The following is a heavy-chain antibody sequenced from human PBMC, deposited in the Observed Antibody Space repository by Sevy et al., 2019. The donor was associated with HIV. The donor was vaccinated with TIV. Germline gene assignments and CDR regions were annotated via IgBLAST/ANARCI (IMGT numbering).Heavy chain of an antibody. CDR2: IWYDGSNK. D-gene: IGHD6-13*01. V-gene: IGHV3-33*08. J-gene: IGHJ3*02. Sequence: GSLRLSCAASGFTFSSYGMHWVRQAPGKGLEWVAVIWYDGSNKYYADSVKGRFTISRDNSKNTLNLQMNSLRAEDTAVYYCASDQATAGTAAFDIWGQGTMVTVSS. CDR3: ASDQATAGTAAFDI. CDR1: GFTFSSYG.